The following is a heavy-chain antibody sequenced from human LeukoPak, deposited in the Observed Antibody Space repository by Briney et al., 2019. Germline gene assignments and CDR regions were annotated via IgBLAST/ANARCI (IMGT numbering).Heavy chain of an antibody. CDR1: GYPFTTYG. D-gene: IGHD4-17*01. CDR3: ARDTGYYGDYDRVYFQH. V-gene: IGHV1-18*01. CDR2: ISTYNGDT. Sequence: GASVKVSCKASGYPFTTYGISWVRQAPGQGLEWMGWISTYNGDTNYAQKFQGRLTMTTDTSTSTAYMELRSLRSDDTAVYYCARDTGYYGDYDRVYFQHWGQGTLVTVSS. J-gene: IGHJ1*01.